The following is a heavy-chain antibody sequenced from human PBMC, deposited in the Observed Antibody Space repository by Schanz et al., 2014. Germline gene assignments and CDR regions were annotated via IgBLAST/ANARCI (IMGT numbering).Heavy chain of an antibody. CDR1: GFGFSSYS. CDR3: ARNRGSGGQNWYFDL. V-gene: IGHV3-48*01. Sequence: EMQLLESGGGLIQPGGSLRLSCAASGFGFSSYSMNWVRQAPGKGLEWVSYISGSSRTIYYADSVKGRFTISRDNSKNSLFLQLNSLRADDTAVYYCARNRGSGGQNWYFDLWGRGTLVTVSS. J-gene: IGHJ2*01. D-gene: IGHD1-26*01. CDR2: ISGSSRTI.